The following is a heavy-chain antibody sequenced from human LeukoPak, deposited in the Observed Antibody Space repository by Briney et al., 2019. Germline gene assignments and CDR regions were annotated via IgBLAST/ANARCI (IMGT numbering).Heavy chain of an antibody. J-gene: IGHJ4*02. Sequence: GRSLRLSCAASGFTFSTYGMHWVRQAPGRGLEWVAIIWSDASEKYYGDSVKGRFTISRDNSNNTVSPQMNSLRAEDTAVYYCARRGSGTYNFDSWGQGTLVTVSS. D-gene: IGHD1-26*01. V-gene: IGHV3-33*03. CDR1: GFTFSTYG. CDR3: ARRGSGTYNFDS. CDR2: IWSDASEK.